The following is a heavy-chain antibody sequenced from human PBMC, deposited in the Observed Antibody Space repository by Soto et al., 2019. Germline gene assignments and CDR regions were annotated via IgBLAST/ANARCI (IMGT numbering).Heavy chain of an antibody. CDR3: ARDLGGISMEGDDAFDI. CDR1: GYTFTGYY. D-gene: IGHD3-10*01. J-gene: IGHJ3*02. V-gene: IGHV1-2*02. Sequence: ASVKVSCKAFGYTFTGYYMHWVRQAPGQGLEWMGWINPKSGGTNYAQKFQGGVTMTRDTSISTAYMELSRLRSDDTAVYFCARDLGGISMEGDDAFDIWGQGTMVTVSS. CDR2: INPKSGGT.